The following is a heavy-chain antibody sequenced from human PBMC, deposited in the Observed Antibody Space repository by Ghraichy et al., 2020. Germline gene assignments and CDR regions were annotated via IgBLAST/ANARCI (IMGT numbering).Heavy chain of an antibody. CDR1: GFTFSDYW. CDR3: ATSIKYGALFDY. J-gene: IGHJ4*02. Sequence: LSLTCAASGFTFSDYWMHWVRQVPGKGLVWIARINSDRSTTTYADSVKGRFTISRDNAMNTLYLQMNSLRAEDTAVYFCATSIKYGALFDYWGQGTLVTVSS. V-gene: IGHV3-74*01. CDR2: INSDRSTT. D-gene: IGHD4-17*01.